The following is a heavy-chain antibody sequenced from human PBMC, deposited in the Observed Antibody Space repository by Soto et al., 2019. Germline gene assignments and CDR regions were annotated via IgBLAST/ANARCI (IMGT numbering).Heavy chain of an antibody. CDR2: INYSGST. CDR3: ARLVVVPAALFYYYGMEV. J-gene: IGHJ6*02. V-gene: IGHV4-34*01. D-gene: IGHD2-2*01. Sequence: QVQLQQCGAGLLKPSETLSLTCAVYGGSVSGYYWSWIRQPPGKGLEWIGEINYSGSTTYNPSLKSRVTISVDTYKNQFSLKLSSVTAADTAVYYCARLVVVPAALFYYYGMEVWGQGTTVTVSS. CDR1: GGSVSGYY.